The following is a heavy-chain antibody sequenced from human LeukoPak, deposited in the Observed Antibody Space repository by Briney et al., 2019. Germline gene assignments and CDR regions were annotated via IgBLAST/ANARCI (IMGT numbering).Heavy chain of an antibody. V-gene: IGHV3-23*01. D-gene: IGHD4-23*01. CDR2: ISGSGGNT. CDR3: AKLVTHFDY. J-gene: IGHJ4*02. Sequence: GGSLRLSCAASGFTFSSYAMSWVREATGKGLEWVSSISGSGGNTYYADSVKGRFTISRDNSKNTLYMQMNSLRAEDTAVYYCAKLVTHFDYWGQGTLVTVSS. CDR1: GFTFSSYA.